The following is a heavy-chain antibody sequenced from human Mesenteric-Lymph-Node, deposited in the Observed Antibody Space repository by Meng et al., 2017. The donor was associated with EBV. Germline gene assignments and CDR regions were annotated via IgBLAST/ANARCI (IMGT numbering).Heavy chain of an antibody. CDR1: GVSLSSGDYY. CDR2: IYYSGSP. J-gene: IGHJ2*01. Sequence: GQLKESGPGLGKPSQTLSLTCTVSGVSLSSGDYYWGWVRQPPGKGLEWIGYIYYSGSPYSDPSLKSRLTISVDTSKNQFSLKLNSVTAADTAVYYCARGSWSDPVGLDLWGRGTLVTVSS. D-gene: IGHD2-15*01. CDR3: ARGSWSDPVGLDL. V-gene: IGHV4-30-4*01.